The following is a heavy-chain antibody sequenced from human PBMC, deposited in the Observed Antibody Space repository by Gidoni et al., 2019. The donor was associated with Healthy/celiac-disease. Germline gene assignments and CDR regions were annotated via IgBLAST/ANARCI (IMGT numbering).Heavy chain of an antibody. Sequence: EVQLLESGGGLVQPGGSLRLSCAASGFTFSSYARSWVRQAPGKGLGWVSAISGSGGSTYYADSVKGRFTISRDNSKNTLYLQMNSLRAEDTAVYYCAKVPSYSSSWYRGIYFDYWGQGTLVTVSS. CDR3: AKVPSYSSSWYRGIYFDY. D-gene: IGHD6-13*01. CDR1: GFTFSSYA. J-gene: IGHJ4*02. CDR2: ISGSGGST. V-gene: IGHV3-23*01.